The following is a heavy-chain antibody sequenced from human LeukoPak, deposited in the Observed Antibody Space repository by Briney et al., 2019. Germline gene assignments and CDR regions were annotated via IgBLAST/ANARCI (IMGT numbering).Heavy chain of an antibody. V-gene: IGHV2-5*01. D-gene: IGHD2-2*01. CDR2: IYWNDDK. CDR1: GFSLSTSGVG. J-gene: IGHJ4*02. Sequence: SGPTLVKPAQTLTLTCTFSGFSLSTSGVGVGWIRQPPGKALEWLALIYWNDDKRYSPSLKSRLTITKDTSKNQVVLTMTIMDPVDTATYYCALSSTSCYCIDYWGQGTLVTVSS. CDR3: ALSSTSCYCIDY.